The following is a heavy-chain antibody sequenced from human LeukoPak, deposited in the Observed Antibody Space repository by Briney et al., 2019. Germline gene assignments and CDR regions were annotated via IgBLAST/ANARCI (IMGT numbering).Heavy chain of an antibody. J-gene: IGHJ6*03. CDR2: ISNSGCST. V-gene: IGHV3-23*01. CDR3: AKASKSALTPRYYDYVWGSYRANYYYYYMDV. Sequence: GGSLRLSCAASGFTFSSYAMSWVRQAPGKGLEWVSAISNSGCSTYYADSVKGRFTISRDNSKNTLYLQMNSLRAEDTAVYYCAKASKSALTPRYYDYVWGSYRANYYYYYMDVWGKGTTVTISS. D-gene: IGHD3-16*02. CDR1: GFTFSSYA.